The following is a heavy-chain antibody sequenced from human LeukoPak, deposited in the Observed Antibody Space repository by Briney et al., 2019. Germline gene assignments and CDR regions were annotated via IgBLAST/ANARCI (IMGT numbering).Heavy chain of an antibody. CDR2: INHSGST. CDR3: ARRRLSGSVGATTFDY. Sequence: SETLSLTCAVYGGSFSGYYWSWIRQPPGKGLEWIGEINHSGSTNYNPSLKSRVTISVDTSKNQFSLKLSSVTAADTAVYYCARRRLSGSVGATTFDYWGQGTLVTVSS. D-gene: IGHD1-26*01. CDR1: GGSFSGYY. J-gene: IGHJ4*02. V-gene: IGHV4-34*01.